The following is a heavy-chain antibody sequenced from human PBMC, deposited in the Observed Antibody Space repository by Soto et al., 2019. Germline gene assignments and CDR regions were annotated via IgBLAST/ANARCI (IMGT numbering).Heavy chain of an antibody. D-gene: IGHD3-9*01. Sequence: GGPLRLSCAASGFTFSSYSMNWVRQAPGKGLEWVSSISSSSSYIYYADSVKGRFTISRDNAKNSLYLQMNSLRAEDTAVYYCARAGPHYDILTGYYDAFDIWGQGTMVTVSS. CDR3: ARAGPHYDILTGYYDAFDI. J-gene: IGHJ3*02. CDR2: ISSSSSYI. V-gene: IGHV3-21*01. CDR1: GFTFSSYS.